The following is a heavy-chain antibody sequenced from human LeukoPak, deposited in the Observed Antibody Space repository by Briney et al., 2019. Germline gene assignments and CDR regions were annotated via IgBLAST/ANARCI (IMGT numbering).Heavy chain of an antibody. V-gene: IGHV1-2*02. D-gene: IGHD2-15*01. Sequence: GASVKVSCKASGYTFTGYYMHWVRQAPGQGLEWMGWINSNSGGTNYAQKFQGRVTMTRDTSISTAYMELSRLRSDDTAVYYCARFQLGYCSGGSCFHFDYWGQGTLVTVSS. CDR2: INSNSGGT. CDR3: ARFQLGYCSGGSCFHFDY. CDR1: GYTFTGYY. J-gene: IGHJ4*02.